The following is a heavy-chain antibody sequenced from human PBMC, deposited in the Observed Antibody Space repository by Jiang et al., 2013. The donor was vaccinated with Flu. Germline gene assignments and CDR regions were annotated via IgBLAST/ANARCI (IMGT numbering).Heavy chain of an antibody. D-gene: IGHD6-19*01. J-gene: IGHJ6*02. Sequence: SGAEVKKPGASVKVSCKTSGYTFTSYGISWVRQAPGQGLEWMGWISAYNGNTNYAQKLQGRVTMTTDTSTSTAYMELRSLRSDDTAVYYCARDGQGGQWLVRPRVGMDVWGQGTTVTVSS. CDR2: ISAYNGNT. CDR3: ARDGQGGQWLVRPRVGMDV. V-gene: IGHV1-18*01. CDR1: GYTFTSYG.